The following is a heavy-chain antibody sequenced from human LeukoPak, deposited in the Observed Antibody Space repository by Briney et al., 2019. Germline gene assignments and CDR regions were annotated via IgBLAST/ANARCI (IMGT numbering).Heavy chain of an antibody. J-gene: IGHJ6*02. V-gene: IGHV1-8*02. Sequence: ASVKVSCKASGYTFTTYAMNWVRQAPGQGLEWMGWMNPNSGNTGYAQKFQGRVTMTRNTSISTAYMELSSLRSEDTAVYYCARGVYYYYGMDVWGQGTTVTVSS. CDR2: MNPNSGNT. CDR1: GYTFTTYA. CDR3: ARGVYYYYGMDV.